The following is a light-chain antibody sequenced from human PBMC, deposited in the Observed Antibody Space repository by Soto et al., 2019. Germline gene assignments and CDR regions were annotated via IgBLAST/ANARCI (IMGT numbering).Light chain of an antibody. CDR2: EVS. CDR1: SSDIGAYNY. J-gene: IGLJ2*01. CDR3: ISYTGTTTYVV. V-gene: IGLV2-14*01. Sequence: QSALTQPASVSGSPGQSITISCTGTSSDIGAYNYVSWYQQHPGKAPKVLIYEVSNRPSGVSNRFSGSKSSNTASLTISGLQAEDEANYHCISYTGTTTYVVFGGGTELTV.